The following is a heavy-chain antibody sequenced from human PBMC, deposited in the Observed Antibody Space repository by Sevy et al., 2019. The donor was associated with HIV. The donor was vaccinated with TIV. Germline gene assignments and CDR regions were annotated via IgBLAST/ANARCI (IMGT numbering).Heavy chain of an antibody. Sequence: GGSLRLSCAASGFTFSDYGMHWVRQAPGKGLELVAFIRYDGSNKYYADSVKGRFTISRDNSKDTLYLQMNSLRPADTAVFYCVPGVTIFGVPVYWGQGTLVTVSS. CDR1: GFTFSDYG. CDR2: IRYDGSNK. J-gene: IGHJ4*02. D-gene: IGHD3-3*01. CDR3: VPGVTIFGVPVY. V-gene: IGHV3-30*02.